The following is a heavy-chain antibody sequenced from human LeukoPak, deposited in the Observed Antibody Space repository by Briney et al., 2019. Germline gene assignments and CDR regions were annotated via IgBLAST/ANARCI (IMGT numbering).Heavy chain of an antibody. V-gene: IGHV3-7*01. CDR1: GFTISSYW. D-gene: IGHD2-15*01. CDR3: ARRGGVVVVAATGKGAFDI. J-gene: IGHJ3*02. Sequence: AGGSLRLSCAASGFTISSYWMSWVRQAPGEGLEWVANIKQGGGEKYYVDSVKGRFTISRDNAKDSLYLQMNSLRAEDTAVYYCARRGGVVVVAATGKGAFDIWGQGTMVTVSS. CDR2: IKQGGGEK.